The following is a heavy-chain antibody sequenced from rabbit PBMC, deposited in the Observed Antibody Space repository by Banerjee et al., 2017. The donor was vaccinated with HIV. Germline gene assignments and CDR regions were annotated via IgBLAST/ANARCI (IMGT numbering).Heavy chain of an antibody. V-gene: IGHV1S45*01. CDR2: INTSSGST. D-gene: IGHD2-1*01. J-gene: IGHJ4*01. CDR3: ARGVTMTMVTFNL. Sequence: MCWVRQAPGKGLEWIACINTSSGSTVYATWAKGRFTISRTSSTTVALQMTSLTAADTATYFCARGVTMTMVTFNLWGPGTLVTVS.